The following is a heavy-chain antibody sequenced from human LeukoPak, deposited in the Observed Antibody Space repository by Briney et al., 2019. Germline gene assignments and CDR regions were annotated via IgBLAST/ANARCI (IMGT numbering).Heavy chain of an antibody. D-gene: IGHD1-7*01. CDR3: ARGGMGTALDY. J-gene: IGHJ4*02. CDR2: ILSDGTNK. V-gene: IGHV3-30-3*01. Sequence: GGSLRLSCVASGFTFRSYAMHWVRQAPGKGLEWVIVILSDGTNKYYADSVKGRFTVSRDNAKNTIYLQMSSLRAEDTAVYYCARGGMGTALDYWGQGTLVTVSS. CDR1: GFTFRSYA.